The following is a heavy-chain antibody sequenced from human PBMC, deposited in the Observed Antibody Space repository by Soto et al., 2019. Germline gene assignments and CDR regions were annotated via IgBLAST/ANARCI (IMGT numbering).Heavy chain of an antibody. V-gene: IGHV3-74*01. CDR3: ARWLPGYYGADV. J-gene: IGHJ6*02. D-gene: IGHD3-22*01. CDR2: IKGAASST. Sequence: EVQLVESGGGLVQPGGSLKISCAASGFTFSNYWMHWVRQAPGKGLVWVSRIKGAASSTNYADFVKGRFIISRDSAGNTLYLQVNSLRAEDRAVYYWARWLPGYYGADVWGQGTTVTVSS. CDR1: GFTFSNYW.